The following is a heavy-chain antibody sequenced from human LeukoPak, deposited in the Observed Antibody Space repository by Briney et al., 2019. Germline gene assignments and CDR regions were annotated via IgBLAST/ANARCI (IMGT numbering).Heavy chain of an antibody. CDR1: GFTFSSYA. CDR2: ISGSGGST. D-gene: IGHD2-2*01. Sequence: PGGSLRLSCAASGFTFSSYAMSWVRQAPGKGLEWVSAISGSGGSTYYADSVKGRFTISRDNSKNSLSLQMNSLRAEDTAVYYCARDHAYAFDIWGQGTLVTVSS. V-gene: IGHV3-23*01. J-gene: IGHJ3*02. CDR3: ARDHAYAFDI.